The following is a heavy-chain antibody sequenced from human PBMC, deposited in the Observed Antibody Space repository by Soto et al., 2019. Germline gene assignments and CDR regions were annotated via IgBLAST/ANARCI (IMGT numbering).Heavy chain of an antibody. CDR1: GFTFTNAW. J-gene: IGHJ3*02. CDR2: ISGSGGST. Sequence: PGGSLRLSCAASGFTFTNAWINWVRQAPGKGLEWVSAISGSGGSTYYADSVKGRFTISRDNSKNTLYLQMNSLRAEDTAVYYCAKAERIAAAGTPPPLDIWGQGTMVTVSS. CDR3: AKAERIAAAGTPPPLDI. D-gene: IGHD6-13*01. V-gene: IGHV3-23*01.